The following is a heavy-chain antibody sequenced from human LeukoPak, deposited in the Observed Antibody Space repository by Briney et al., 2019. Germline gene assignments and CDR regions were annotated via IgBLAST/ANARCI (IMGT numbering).Heavy chain of an antibody. CDR2: IYHSGKT. Sequence: SGTLSLTCAVSGYSISSAYYWGWIRQPPGKGLEWIGIIYHSGKTYYNPSLQSRVSISIDTSKNQSSLKLSSVTAADTAVYYCARGGNGWVLDYWGQGTLVTVSS. CDR3: ARGGNGWVLDY. CDR1: GYSISSAYY. J-gene: IGHJ4*02. V-gene: IGHV4-38-2*01. D-gene: IGHD6-25*01.